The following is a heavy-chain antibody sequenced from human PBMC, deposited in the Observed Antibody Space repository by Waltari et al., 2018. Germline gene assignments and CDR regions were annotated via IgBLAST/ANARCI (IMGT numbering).Heavy chain of an antibody. Sequence: QVQLLESGGGGVQPGGSLRLPGAAPGFTFRSYALSWFSQAPGKGLGWWAVSSYDGSNNDYADYVKGRFTIAIDNAKSTLYLQIISLSAEDTAVYYCAREPSGSSADAFDIWGQGTMVTVAS. CDR2: SSYDGSNN. D-gene: IGHD1-26*01. CDR3: AREPSGSSADAFDI. CDR1: GFTFRSYA. J-gene: IGHJ3*02. V-gene: IGHV3-30-3*01.